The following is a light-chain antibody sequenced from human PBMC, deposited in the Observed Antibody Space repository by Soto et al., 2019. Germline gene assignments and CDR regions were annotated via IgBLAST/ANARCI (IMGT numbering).Light chain of an antibody. J-gene: IGKJ3*01. V-gene: IGKV1-33*01. CDR3: QQYDNLPFT. CDR2: GAS. Sequence: DIQMTQSPSSLSASVGDRVTITCRASQGISNYLAWYQQKPGKVPKLLIYGASNLETGVPSRFSGSASGTDFSFTISSLQPEDIATYYCQQYDNLPFTFGPGTKVDIK. CDR1: QGISNY.